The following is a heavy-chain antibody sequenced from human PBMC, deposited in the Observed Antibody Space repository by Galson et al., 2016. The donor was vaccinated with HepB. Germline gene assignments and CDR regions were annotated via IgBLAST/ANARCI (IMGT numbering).Heavy chain of an antibody. J-gene: IGHJ3*02. CDR1: GFSLSTSGVG. CDR3: AHRFRDTAQDSFDI. CDR2: IYWDDDK. V-gene: IGHV2-5*02. D-gene: IGHD5-18*01. Sequence: PALVKPTQTLTLTCTFSGFSLSTSGVGVGWIRQPPGKALEWLALIYWDDDKRYSPSLKSRLTITKDTSKNQVVLTMTNMDPVDTATYRCAHRFRDTAQDSFDIWGQGTVVTVSS.